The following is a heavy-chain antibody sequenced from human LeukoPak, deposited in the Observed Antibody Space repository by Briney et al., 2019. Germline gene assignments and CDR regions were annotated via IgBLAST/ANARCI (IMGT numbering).Heavy chain of an antibody. CDR1: GFTFSSYA. CDR2: ISGSGGST. Sequence: PGGSLRLSCAASGFTFSSYAMSWVRQAPGKGLEWVSGISGSGGSTYYADSVKGRFTIYRDNSKNTLYLQMNSLRGDDTAVYCCAREFFGGWYGYLDYWGQGTLVTVSS. D-gene: IGHD6-19*01. CDR3: AREFFGGWYGYLDY. J-gene: IGHJ4*02. V-gene: IGHV3-23*01.